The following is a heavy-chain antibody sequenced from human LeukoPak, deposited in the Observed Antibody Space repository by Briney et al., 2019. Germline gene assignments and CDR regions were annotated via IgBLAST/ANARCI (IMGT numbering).Heavy chain of an antibody. CDR1: GFAFSTYG. J-gene: IGHJ4*02. V-gene: IGHV3-30*18. D-gene: IGHD6-19*01. CDR2: LSFDGSSE. Sequence: GGSLRLSCAASGFAFSTYGIHWVRQAPGKGLEWVAVLSFDGSSEYYADSVKGRFTVSRDNSKNTLYLQMNSLRDEDTAVYYCAKGSGSSGWNDLLGVVDYWGQGTPVTVSS. CDR3: AKGSGSSGWNDLLGVVDY.